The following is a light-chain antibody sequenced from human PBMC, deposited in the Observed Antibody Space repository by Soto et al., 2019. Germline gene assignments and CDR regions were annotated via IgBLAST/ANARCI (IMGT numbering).Light chain of an antibody. J-gene: IGKJ1*01. CDR1: QGISTY. CDR3: QKYNSAPWT. CDR2: AAS. Sequence: DIQMTQSPSSLSAAVGDRVTITSRASQGISTYLAWYQQKPGKVPQILISAASAVHSGVPSRFSGSGSGTDFTVTITSLQPEDAATYYCQKYNSAPWTFGQGTKVDIK. V-gene: IGKV1-27*01.